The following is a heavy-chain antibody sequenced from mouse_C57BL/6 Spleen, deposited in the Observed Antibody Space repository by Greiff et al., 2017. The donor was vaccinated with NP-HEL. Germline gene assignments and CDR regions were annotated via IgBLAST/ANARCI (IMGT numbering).Heavy chain of an antibody. CDR2: INPSTGGT. D-gene: IGHD4-1*01. Sequence: VQLQQSGPELVKPGASVKISCKASGYSFTGYYMNWVKQSPEKSLEWIGEINPSTGGTTYNQKFKAKATLTVDKSSSTAYMQLKSLTSEDSAVYYCARNWDAAMDYWGQGTSVTVSS. CDR3: ARNWDAAMDY. J-gene: IGHJ4*01. CDR1: GYSFTGYY. V-gene: IGHV1-42*01.